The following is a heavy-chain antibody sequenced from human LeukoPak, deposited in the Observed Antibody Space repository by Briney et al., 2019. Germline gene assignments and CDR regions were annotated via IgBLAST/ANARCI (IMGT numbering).Heavy chain of an antibody. CDR1: GFTFSSYG. Sequence: GGSLRLSCAASGFTFSSYGMQWVRQAPGKGREWVALIWYDGNDKYYADSVKGRFTISRDNSKNTLYLQLNSLRAEDTAVYYRARDVAAPGGVYFDYWGQGTLVTVSS. D-gene: IGHD3-16*01. J-gene: IGHJ4*02. CDR2: IWYDGNDK. CDR3: ARDVAAPGGVYFDY. V-gene: IGHV3-33*01.